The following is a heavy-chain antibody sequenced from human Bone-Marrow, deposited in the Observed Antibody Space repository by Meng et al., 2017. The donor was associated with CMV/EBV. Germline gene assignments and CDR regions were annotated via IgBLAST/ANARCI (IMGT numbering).Heavy chain of an antibody. CDR3: ARETPRGVDV. J-gene: IGHJ6*02. Sequence: SETRSLTCTVSGGSISNYYWNWIRQSPDMGLEWIGYISYKGKIQYSPSLKSRVTISLDTAKKQFSVQLRSVTTADTAVYYCARETPRGVDVWGQGTAVTVSS. CDR1: GGSISNYY. V-gene: IGHV4-59*01. D-gene: IGHD2-15*01. CDR2: ISYKGKI.